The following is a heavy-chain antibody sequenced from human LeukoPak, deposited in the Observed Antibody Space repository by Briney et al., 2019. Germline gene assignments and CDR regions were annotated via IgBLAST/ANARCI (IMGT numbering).Heavy chain of an antibody. CDR2: ISSDGSNK. CDR3: AKDVGYSGYADYYYGMDV. J-gene: IGHJ6*02. V-gene: IGHV3-30*18. Sequence: GGSLRLSCAASGFTFSTYAIHWVRQAPGKGLEWVAVISSDGSNKYYADSVKGRFTISRDNSKNTLYVQMNSLGAEDTAVYYCAKDVGYSGYADYYYGMDVWGQGTTVTVSS. D-gene: IGHD5-12*01. CDR1: GFTFSTYA.